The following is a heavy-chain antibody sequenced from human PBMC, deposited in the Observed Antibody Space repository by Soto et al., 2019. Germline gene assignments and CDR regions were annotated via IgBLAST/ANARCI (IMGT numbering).Heavy chain of an antibody. Sequence: GVPVKVCCEASGYAFASYAISWVRQAHGQGLEWMGWISAYNGNTNYAQKLQGRVTMTTDTSTSTAYMELRSLRSDDTAVYYCARDAKSDSSGPDAFDIWRQGTMVTVSS. J-gene: IGHJ3*02. CDR1: GYAFASYA. D-gene: IGHD3-22*01. V-gene: IGHV1-18*01. CDR2: ISAYNGNT. CDR3: ARDAKSDSSGPDAFDI.